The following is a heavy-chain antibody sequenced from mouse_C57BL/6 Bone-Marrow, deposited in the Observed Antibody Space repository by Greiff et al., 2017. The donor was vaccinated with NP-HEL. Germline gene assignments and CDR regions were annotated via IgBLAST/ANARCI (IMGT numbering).Heavy chain of an antibody. J-gene: IGHJ3*01. CDR2: IYPRSGNT. V-gene: IGHV1-81*01. Sequence: QVQLKQSGAELARPGASVKLSCKASGYTFTSYGISWVKQRTGQGLEWIGEIYPRSGNTYYNEKFKGKATLTADKSSSTAYMELRSLTSEDSAVYFCARMDYDGFACWGQGTLVTVSA. CDR1: GYTFTSYG. D-gene: IGHD2-4*01. CDR3: ARMDYDGFAC.